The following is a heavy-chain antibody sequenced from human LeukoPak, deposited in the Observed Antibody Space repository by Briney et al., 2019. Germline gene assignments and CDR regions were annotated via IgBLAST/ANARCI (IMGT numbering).Heavy chain of an antibody. D-gene: IGHD2-2*01. CDR3: AREIDIVVVPAAIDY. V-gene: IGHV3-30-3*01. J-gene: IGHJ4*02. CDR1: GFTFSSYA. Sequence: PGGSLRLSCAASGFTFSSYAMHWVRQAPGKGLEWVAVISYDGSNKYYADSVKGRFTISRDNSKNTLYLQMNSLRAEDTAVCYCAREIDIVVVPAAIDYWGQGTLVTVSS. CDR2: ISYDGSNK.